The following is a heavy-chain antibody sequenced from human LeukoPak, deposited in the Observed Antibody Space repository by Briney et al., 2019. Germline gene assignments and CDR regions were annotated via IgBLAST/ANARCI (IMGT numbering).Heavy chain of an antibody. Sequence: ASVKVSCKASGGTFNSYAISWVRQAPGQGLEWMGGIIPIFGTANYAQKFQGRVTITTDESTSTAYMELSSLRSEDTAVYYCARDRYYDSSGGEDYFDYWGQGTLVTVSS. CDR2: IIPIFGTA. J-gene: IGHJ4*02. CDR1: GGTFNSYA. CDR3: ARDRYYDSSGGEDYFDY. D-gene: IGHD3-22*01. V-gene: IGHV1-69*05.